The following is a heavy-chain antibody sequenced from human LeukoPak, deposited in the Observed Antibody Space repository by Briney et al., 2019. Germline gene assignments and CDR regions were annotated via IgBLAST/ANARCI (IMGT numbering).Heavy chain of an antibody. J-gene: IGHJ6*04. CDR3: AELGITMIGGV. CDR1: GFTVSSNS. CDR2: IYSAGST. D-gene: IGHD3-10*02. V-gene: IGHV3-53*01. Sequence: GSLRLSCTVSGFTVSSNSMSWVRQAPGKGLEWVSFIYSAGSTHYSDSVKGRFTISIDNSKNTLYLQMNSLRAEDTAVYYCAELGITMIGGVWGKGTTVTISS.